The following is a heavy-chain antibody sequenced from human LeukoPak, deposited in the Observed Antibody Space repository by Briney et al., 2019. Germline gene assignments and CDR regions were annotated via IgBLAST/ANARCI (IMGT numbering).Heavy chain of an antibody. D-gene: IGHD1-26*01. CDR1: GFTCSDYY. CDR3: ARGGVFTPMAEFDY. V-gene: IGHV3-11*01. CDR2: ISSGGSTI. J-gene: IGHJ4*02. Sequence: GGSLRLSCEASGFTCSDYYMSWIRQAPGKGLEWVSYISSGGSTIYYADSVKGRFTISRDNDKNLLTLQMNSLRAEDTGVYYCARGGVFTPMAEFDYWGQGTLVTVSS.